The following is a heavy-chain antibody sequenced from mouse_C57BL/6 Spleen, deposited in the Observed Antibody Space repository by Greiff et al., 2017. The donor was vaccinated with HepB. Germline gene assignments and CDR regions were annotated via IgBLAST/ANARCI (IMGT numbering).Heavy chain of an antibody. CDR2: ISSGSSTI. CDR1: GFTFSDYG. CDR3: ARRPYYYGSSYGYFDV. V-gene: IGHV5-17*01. J-gene: IGHJ1*03. Sequence: EVQVVESGGGLVKPGGSLKLSCAASGFTFSDYGMHWVRQAPEKGLEWVAYISSGSSTIYYADTVKGRFTISRDNAKNTLFLQMTSLRSEDTAMYYCARRPYYYGSSYGYFDVWGTGTTVTVSS. D-gene: IGHD1-1*01.